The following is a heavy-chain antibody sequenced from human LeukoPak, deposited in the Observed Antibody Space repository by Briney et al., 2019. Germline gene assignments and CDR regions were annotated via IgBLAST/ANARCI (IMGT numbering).Heavy chain of an antibody. CDR3: AKGGIAVAGTSYYYYMDV. Sequence: AGGSLRLSCAASGFTFSNYWMHWVRQVPGKGLVWVSRINDDGSATFYADSVKGRFTISRDNSKNTLHLQMNSLRAEDAAVYYCAKGGIAVAGTSYYYYMDVWGKGTTVTISS. CDR1: GFTFSNYW. V-gene: IGHV3-74*01. D-gene: IGHD6-19*01. J-gene: IGHJ6*03. CDR2: INDDGSAT.